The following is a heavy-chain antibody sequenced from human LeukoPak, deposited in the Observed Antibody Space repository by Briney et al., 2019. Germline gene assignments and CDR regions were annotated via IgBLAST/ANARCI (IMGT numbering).Heavy chain of an antibody. CDR3: ARDGHYTYGGKGVDY. V-gene: IGHV3-21*04. CDR2: ISSSSSYI. Sequence: GGSLRLSCAASGFTFSSYSMNWVRQAPGKGLEWVSSISSSSSYIYYADSVKGRFTISRDNAKNPLYLQMNSLRAEDTAVYYCARDGHYTYGGKGVDYWGQGTLVTVSS. J-gene: IGHJ4*02. D-gene: IGHD4-23*01. CDR1: GFTFSSYS.